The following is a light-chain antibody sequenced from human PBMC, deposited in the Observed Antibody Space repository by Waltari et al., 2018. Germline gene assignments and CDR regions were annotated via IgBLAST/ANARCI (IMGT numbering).Light chain of an antibody. CDR1: QSFRAY. CDR3: QQSYT. CDR2: GAS. J-gene: IGKJ4*02. V-gene: IGKV1-39*01. Sequence: DIQMTKSPSSLSASVGKKVTITCRASQSFRAYLNWYQQKPGKAPKLLIYGASSLQSGVPSRFSGSESGTDFTLAINSIQPEDSATYYFQQSYTFGGGTKVEIK.